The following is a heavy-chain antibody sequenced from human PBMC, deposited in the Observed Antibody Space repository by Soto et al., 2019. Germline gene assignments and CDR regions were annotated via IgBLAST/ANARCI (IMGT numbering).Heavy chain of an antibody. CDR3: ASQLESTTYFDY. D-gene: IGHD1-1*01. V-gene: IGHV4-39*01. CDR2: ISHTGSP. Sequence: LQLQESGPGLVKPSETLSLTCTVSGGSISNSDYFWAWMRQPPGKGLEWVGTISHTGSPRYNPSLKSRVTISVDTSKNPFSLRLPSVTAADTAVLYCASQLESTTYFDYWGRGTLVTVSS. J-gene: IGHJ4*02. CDR1: GGSISNSDYF.